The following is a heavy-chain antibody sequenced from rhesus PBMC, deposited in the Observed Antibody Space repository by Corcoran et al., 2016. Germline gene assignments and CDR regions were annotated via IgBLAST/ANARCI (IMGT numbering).Heavy chain of an antibody. V-gene: IGHV4S19*01. D-gene: IGHD4-29*01. J-gene: IGHJ5-1*01. Sequence: QVQLQESGPGLVKPSETLSLTCAVSGGSISSSNWWSWIRQPPGKGLEWIGYISGSCGSTYSNPSLKSRVTISKDTSKSQCSLKLSSVTAADTAVYYCARDTVAAIRFDVWGPGVLVTVSS. CDR1: GGSISSSNW. CDR3: ARDTVAAIRFDV. CDR2: ISGSCGST.